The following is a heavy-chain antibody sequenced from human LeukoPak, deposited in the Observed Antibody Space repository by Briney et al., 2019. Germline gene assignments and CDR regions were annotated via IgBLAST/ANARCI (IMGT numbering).Heavy chain of an antibody. CDR1: GYSFTDYW. D-gene: IGHD1-26*01. V-gene: IGHV5-51*01. CDR3: ARQGGRLLPSDF. CDR2: IYPGDCDT. J-gene: IGHJ4*02. Sequence: GESLKISCKGSGYSFTDYWIGWVRQMPGKGLECRGIIYPGDCDTRDSPSFQGQVTMSVDKSVSTAYLQWSSLKSSDSAMYYCARQGGRLLPSDFWGQGTLVTVSS.